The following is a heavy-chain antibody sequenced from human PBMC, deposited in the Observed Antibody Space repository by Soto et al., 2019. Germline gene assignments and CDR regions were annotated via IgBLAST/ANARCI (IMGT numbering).Heavy chain of an antibody. J-gene: IGHJ4*02. CDR2: IYYSGST. CDR1: GGSISSSSYY. D-gene: IGHD5-12*01. Sequence: QLQLQESGPGLVKPSETLSLTCTVSGGSISSSSYYWGWIRQPPGKGLEWIGSIYYSGSTYYNPSLKSRVTISVDTSKNQFSLKLSSVTAADTAVYYCARQGGYDEPVTYYFDYWGQGTLVTVSS. CDR3: ARQGGYDEPVTYYFDY. V-gene: IGHV4-39*01.